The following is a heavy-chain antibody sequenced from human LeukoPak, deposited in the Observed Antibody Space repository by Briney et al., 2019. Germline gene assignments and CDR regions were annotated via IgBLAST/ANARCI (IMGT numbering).Heavy chain of an antibody. D-gene: IGHD1-1*01. CDR2: INDGGTYT. J-gene: IGHJ4*02. CDR1: GFAFSEYW. V-gene: IGHV3-74*01. Sequence: GGSLRLSCAGSGFAFSEYWMHWARQTPEKGLMWVSRINDGGTYTAYADSVRGRFAVSRDNAENTLYLQMNSLRAEDTAVYYCARNTGTYDYWGQGTLVTVSS. CDR3: ARNTGTYDY.